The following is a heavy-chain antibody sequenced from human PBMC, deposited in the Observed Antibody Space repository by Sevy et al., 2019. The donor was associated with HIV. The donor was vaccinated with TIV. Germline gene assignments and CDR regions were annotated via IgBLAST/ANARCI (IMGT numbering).Heavy chain of an antibody. D-gene: IGHD4-17*01. Sequence: GGSLRLSCAASGFTFSTYGMHWDRQAPGKGLEWVAVIWFDGSNTYYEDSVRGRFTISRDIAKNTLHLQMNSLRAEDTADYYGARDLEFYDYGDYGPAFMPDYWGQGTLVTVSS. V-gene: IGHV3-33*01. J-gene: IGHJ4*02. CDR2: IWFDGSNT. CDR3: ARDLEFYDYGDYGPAFMPDY. CDR1: GFTFSTYG.